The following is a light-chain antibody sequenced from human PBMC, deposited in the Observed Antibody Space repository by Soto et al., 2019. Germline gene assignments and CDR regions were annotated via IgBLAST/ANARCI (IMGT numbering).Light chain of an antibody. CDR3: LQDYNYPRT. V-gene: IGKV1-6*01. J-gene: IGKJ1*01. CDR1: QAIRTD. Sequence: AIQMTQSPSSLSASVGDRVTITCRASQAIRTDLGWYQQRPGKAPKLLIYGTSNLQSGVPSRFSGSGSGTDFTLTINSLQPEDFATYYCLQDYNYPRTFGQGTKVDIK. CDR2: GTS.